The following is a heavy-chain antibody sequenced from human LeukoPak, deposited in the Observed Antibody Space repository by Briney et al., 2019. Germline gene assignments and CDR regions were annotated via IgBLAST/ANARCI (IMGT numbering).Heavy chain of an antibody. CDR3: ARDPTTVVTTPYYFDF. J-gene: IGHJ4*02. Sequence: SETLSLTCAVHGGPFSGYHWNWIRQSPGKGPEWIGEINDRGHTNYNPSLESRITISVDTSKKQFSLNLSSVTAADTAVYYCARDPTTVVTTPYYFDFWGQGTLVTVSS. D-gene: IGHD4-23*01. CDR1: GGPFSGYH. V-gene: IGHV4-34*01. CDR2: INDRGHT.